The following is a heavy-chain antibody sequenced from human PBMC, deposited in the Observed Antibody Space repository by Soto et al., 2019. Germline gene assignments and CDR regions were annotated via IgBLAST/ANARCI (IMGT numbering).Heavy chain of an antibody. CDR1: GYTFTSYG. Sequence: VSCTASGYTFTSYGISWVRQAPGQGLEWMGWISAYNGNTNYAQKLQGRVTMTTDTSTSTAYMELRSLRSDDTAVYYCARERVDYDFWSGYGPIAGMDVWGQGTTVTVSS. D-gene: IGHD3-3*01. CDR2: ISAYNGNT. CDR3: ARERVDYDFWSGYGPIAGMDV. J-gene: IGHJ6*02. V-gene: IGHV1-18*01.